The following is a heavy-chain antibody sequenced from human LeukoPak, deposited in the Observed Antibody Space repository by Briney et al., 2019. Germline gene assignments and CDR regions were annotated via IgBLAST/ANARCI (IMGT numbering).Heavy chain of an antibody. D-gene: IGHD3-22*01. CDR1: GYTFTSYG. CDR3: AGDPDHYYDSRGYYFDY. V-gene: IGHV1-18*01. Sequence: ASVKVSCKASGYTFTSYGISWVRQAPGQGLEWMGWISAYNGNTNYAQKLQGRVTMTTDTSTSTAYMELRSLRSDDTAVYYCAGDPDHYYDSRGYYFDYWGQGTLVTVSS. J-gene: IGHJ4*02. CDR2: ISAYNGNT.